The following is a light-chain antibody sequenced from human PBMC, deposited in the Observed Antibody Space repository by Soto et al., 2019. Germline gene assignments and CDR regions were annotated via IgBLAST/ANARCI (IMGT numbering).Light chain of an antibody. V-gene: IGKV3-20*01. CDR3: QQYGSSGT. CDR2: GAS. J-gene: IGKJ1*01. Sequence: EIVLTHSPGTLSLSPWERATLSFRSSQSVSKNYLAWYQQKPGQAPRLLIYGASNRATGIPDRFSGSGSGTDFTLTISRLEPEDFAVYYCQQYGSSGTFGQGTKVDTK. CDR1: QSVSKNY.